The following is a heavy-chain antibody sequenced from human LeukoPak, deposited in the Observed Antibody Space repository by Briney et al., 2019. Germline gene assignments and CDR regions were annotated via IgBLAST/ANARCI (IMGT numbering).Heavy chain of an antibody. CDR1: GYTFTGYY. J-gene: IGHJ3*02. V-gene: IGHV1-2*06. Sequence: ASVKVSCKASGYTFTGYYIHWVRQAPGQGLEWMGRMNPDSGGTNYAQKYQGRVTLTRDTSIGTAYMEVTRLRSDDTAVYYCAKDMGAQDAFDIWGPGTMVTVSS. D-gene: IGHD1-26*01. CDR3: AKDMGAQDAFDI. CDR2: MNPDSGGT.